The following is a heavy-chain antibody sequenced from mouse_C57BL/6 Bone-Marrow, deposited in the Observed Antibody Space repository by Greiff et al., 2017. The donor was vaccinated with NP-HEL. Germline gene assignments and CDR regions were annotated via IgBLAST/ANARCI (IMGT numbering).Heavy chain of an antibody. D-gene: IGHD1-1*01. CDR1: GFNIKDYY. J-gene: IGHJ2*01. CDR3: TTSTTVVANGY. CDR2: IDPEDGDT. Sequence: VQLKESGAELVRPGASVKLSCTASGFNIKDYYMHWVKQRPEQGLEWIGRIDPEDGDTEYAPNFQGKSTMTADTSTNTAYLQLSSLTSEDTAVYYCTTSTTVVANGYWGQGTTLTVSS. V-gene: IGHV14-1*01.